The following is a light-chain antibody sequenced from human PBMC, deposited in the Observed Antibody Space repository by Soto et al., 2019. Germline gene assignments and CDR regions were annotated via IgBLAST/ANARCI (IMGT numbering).Light chain of an antibody. V-gene: IGLV1-44*01. Sequence: QSVLTQPPSASGTPGQRVTISCSGSSSNIGSNTVNWYQQLPGTAPKLLIYSNNQWPSGVPDRFSGSKSGTSASLAISGLQSEDEADYYCAAWDDSLNGRYVFGPGTKVTVL. J-gene: IGLJ1*01. CDR1: SSNIGSNT. CDR3: AAWDDSLNGRYV. CDR2: SNN.